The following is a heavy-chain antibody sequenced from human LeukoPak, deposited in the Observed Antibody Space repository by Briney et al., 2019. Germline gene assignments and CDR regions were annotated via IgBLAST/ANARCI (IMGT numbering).Heavy chain of an antibody. CDR3: AKGVVGVTSPNSLDY. D-gene: IGHD1-26*01. CDR1: GITFSTYA. J-gene: IGHJ4*02. V-gene: IGHV3-23*01. Sequence: PGGSLRLSCAASGITFSTYAMSWVRQTPGKGLEWVSAITGSGVSTFYADSVKGRLTISRDNSKNTLFLQMNSLRAEDTAVYYCAKGVVGVTSPNSLDYWGQGTLVTVSS. CDR2: ITGSGVST.